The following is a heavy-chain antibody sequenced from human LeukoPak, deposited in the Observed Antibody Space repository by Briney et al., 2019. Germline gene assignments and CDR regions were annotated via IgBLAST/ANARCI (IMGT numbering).Heavy chain of an antibody. Sequence: SETLSLTCAVYGGSFSGHYWSWIRQPPGKGLEWIGEINHSGSTNYNPSLKSRVTISVDTSKNQFSLKLSSVTAADTAVYYCARGRGPIPADDAFDIWGQGTMVTVSS. CDR3: ARGRGPIPADDAFDI. D-gene: IGHD6-19*01. J-gene: IGHJ3*02. V-gene: IGHV4-34*01. CDR2: INHSGST. CDR1: GGSFSGHY.